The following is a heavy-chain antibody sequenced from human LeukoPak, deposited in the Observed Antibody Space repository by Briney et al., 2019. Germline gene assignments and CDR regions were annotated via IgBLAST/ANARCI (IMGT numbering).Heavy chain of an antibody. Sequence: TGGSLRLSCAASGFTFSSNYMSWVRQAPGKGLEWVSVIYSGGSTYYADSVKGRFSISRDNSKNTLYLQINSLRAEDTAVYYCAGIDCGAYNWFDPWGQGALVTVSS. CDR2: IYSGGST. CDR3: AGIDCGAYNWFDP. J-gene: IGHJ5*02. V-gene: IGHV3-53*01. CDR1: GFTFSSNY. D-gene: IGHD2-21*02.